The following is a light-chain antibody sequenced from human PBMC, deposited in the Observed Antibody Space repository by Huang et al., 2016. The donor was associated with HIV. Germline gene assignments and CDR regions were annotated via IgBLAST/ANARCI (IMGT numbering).Light chain of an antibody. CDR1: QRVGSSY. J-gene: IGKJ2*01. Sequence: EIVLTQSPGTLSLSPGERATLSCRASQRVGSSYLAWYRQRPGQAPRLVIYGPSNRATGIPDRFSGSGSGTDFTLTISRLEPEDFAVYYCQQYGSSYTFGQGTKLEIK. CDR2: GPS. CDR3: QQYGSSYT. V-gene: IGKV3-20*01.